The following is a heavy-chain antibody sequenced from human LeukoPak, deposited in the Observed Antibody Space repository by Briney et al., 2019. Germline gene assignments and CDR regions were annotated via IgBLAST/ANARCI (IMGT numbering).Heavy chain of an antibody. D-gene: IGHD3-10*01. Sequence: GGSLRLSCAASGFTFTNYAMTWVRQAPGKGLEWVSAISGSGGNTYYADSVKGRFTISRDNSKNTLFLQMNSLRAEDTAVYYCASSDDYYAYDYWGQGTLVTVSS. CDR2: ISGSGGNT. CDR1: GFTFTNYA. CDR3: ASSDDYYAYDY. J-gene: IGHJ4*02. V-gene: IGHV3-23*01.